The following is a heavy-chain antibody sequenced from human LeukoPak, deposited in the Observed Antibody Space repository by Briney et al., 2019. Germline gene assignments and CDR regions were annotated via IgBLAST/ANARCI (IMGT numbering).Heavy chain of an antibody. Sequence: GGSLRLSCAASGFTFSCYWMHWVRQAPGKGLVWVSLINSDGSITSYADSVKGRFTISRDNAKNTLFLQMNSLRAEDTAVYYCVREFGKIDGGTWGQGTLVTVSS. CDR2: INSDGSIT. D-gene: IGHD3-16*01. J-gene: IGHJ5*02. V-gene: IGHV3-74*01. CDR3: VREFGKIDGGT. CDR1: GFTFSCYW.